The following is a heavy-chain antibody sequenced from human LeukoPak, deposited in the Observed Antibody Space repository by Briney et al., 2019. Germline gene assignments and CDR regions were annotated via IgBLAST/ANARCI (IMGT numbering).Heavy chain of an antibody. V-gene: IGHV5-51*01. CDR3: ARHLYSSAWYFDY. J-gene: IGHJ4*02. Sequence: GESLKISCKGSGYSFTTYWIGWVRQMPGKGLEWMGIIYPGDSHTTYSPSFQGQVTISADKSISTAYLQWSSLKASDTAMYYCARHLYSSAWYFDYWGQGTLVTVSS. CDR2: IYPGDSHT. D-gene: IGHD6-19*01. CDR1: GYSFTTYW.